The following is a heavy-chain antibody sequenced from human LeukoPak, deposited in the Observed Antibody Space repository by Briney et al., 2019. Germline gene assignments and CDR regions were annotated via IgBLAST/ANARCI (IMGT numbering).Heavy chain of an antibody. J-gene: IGHJ4*02. CDR1: GFTFSSFD. D-gene: IGHD5-18*01. V-gene: IGHV3-23*01. Sequence: GGSLRLSCAASGFTFSSFDMSCVRRAPGKGLEWVSAFSGSGDYTYYADSVKGRFTISRDNLRNTVFLQMNSLRPEDTAVYFCAKGSVDTGLGKYFDHWGQGTLVTVSS. CDR2: FSGSGDYT. CDR3: AKGSVDTGLGKYFDH.